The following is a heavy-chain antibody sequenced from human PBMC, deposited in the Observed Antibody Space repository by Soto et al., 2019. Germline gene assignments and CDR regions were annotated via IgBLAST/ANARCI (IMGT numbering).Heavy chain of an antibody. Sequence: QVQLVESGGGVVQPGRSLRLSCAASGFTFSSYAMHWVRQAPGKGLEWVAVISYDGSNKYYADSVKGRFTISRDNSKNTLYLQMNSLRAEDTAVYYCARSSFIQYYYYYGMDVW. CDR3: ARSSFIQYYYYYGMDV. CDR1: GFTFSSYA. J-gene: IGHJ6*01. V-gene: IGHV3-30-3*01. CDR2: ISYDGSNK.